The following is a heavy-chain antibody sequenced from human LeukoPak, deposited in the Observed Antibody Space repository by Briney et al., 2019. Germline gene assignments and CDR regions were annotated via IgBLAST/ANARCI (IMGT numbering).Heavy chain of an antibody. Sequence: GGSLRLSCTASGISFSTYAMNWVRQAPGKGLEWVSYISSSSTIYYADSVKGRFTISRDNAKNSLYLQMNSLRAEDTAVYYCASRDGDTYIAYWGQGTLVTVSS. CDR1: GISFSTYA. CDR2: ISSSSTI. CDR3: ASRDGDTYIAY. D-gene: IGHD2-21*02. V-gene: IGHV3-48*01. J-gene: IGHJ4*02.